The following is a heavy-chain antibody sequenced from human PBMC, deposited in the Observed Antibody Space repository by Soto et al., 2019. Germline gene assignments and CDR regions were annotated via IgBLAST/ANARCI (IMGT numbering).Heavy chain of an antibody. CDR3: AREAYDFLTGYSQNFDY. CDR1: GYTFTSYY. Sequence: ASVKVSCKASGYTFTSYYMHWVRQAPGQGLEWVGLINPRGDSTTYAQKFQGRVTMTRDTSTSTVYMELSSLRSEDTAVYYCAREAYDFLTGYSQNFDYWGLGTLVTVSS. J-gene: IGHJ4*02. V-gene: IGHV1-46*03. CDR2: INPRGDST. D-gene: IGHD3-9*01.